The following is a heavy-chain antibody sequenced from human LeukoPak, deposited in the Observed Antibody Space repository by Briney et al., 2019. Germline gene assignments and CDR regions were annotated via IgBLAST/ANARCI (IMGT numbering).Heavy chain of an antibody. J-gene: IGHJ4*02. CDR2: MNPNSGNT. D-gene: IGHD5-18*01. Sequence: ASVKVSCKASGYTFTSYDINWVRQATGQGLEWMGWMNPNSGNTGYAQKFQGRVTMTRNTSISTAYMELSSLRSEDTAVYYCARALNSYGPYGGDYWGQGTWSPSPQ. CDR3: ARALNSYGPYGGDY. CDR1: GYTFTSYD. V-gene: IGHV1-8*01.